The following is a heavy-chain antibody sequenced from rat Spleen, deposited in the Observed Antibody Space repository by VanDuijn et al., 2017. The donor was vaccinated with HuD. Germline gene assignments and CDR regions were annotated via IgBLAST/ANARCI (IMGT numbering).Heavy chain of an antibody. Sequence: EVQLVESGGGLVQPGNSLTLSCVASGFTFSNYGMHWIRQAPKKGLEWVASITNTGGSTYYPDSVKGRFTISRDNAKSTLSLQMDSLRSEDTGTYYCARRHYGYTDYFDYWGQGVMVTVSS. CDR3: ARRHYGYTDYFDY. V-gene: IGHV5S23*01. D-gene: IGHD1-9*01. J-gene: IGHJ2*01. CDR1: GFTFSNYG. CDR2: ITNTGGST.